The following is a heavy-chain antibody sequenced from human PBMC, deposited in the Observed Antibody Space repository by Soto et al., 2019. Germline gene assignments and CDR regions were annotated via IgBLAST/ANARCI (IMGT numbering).Heavy chain of an antibody. D-gene: IGHD4-4*01. V-gene: IGHV4-34*01. CDR3: ARATGDY. J-gene: IGHJ4*02. CDR2: INHSGST. CDR1: GGSFSGYD. Sequence: SETLCLTCAVYGGSFSGYDWSWIRQPPGKGLEWIGEINHSGSTNYNPSLKSRVTISVDTSKNQFSLKLSSVTAADTAVYYCARATGDYWGQGTLVTVSS.